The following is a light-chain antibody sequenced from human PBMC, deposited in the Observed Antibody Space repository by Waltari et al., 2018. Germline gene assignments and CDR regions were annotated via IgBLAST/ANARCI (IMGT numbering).Light chain of an antibody. CDR1: SSNIGYIL. J-gene: IGLJ3*02. CDR2: NNN. Sequence: QSVLTQPPSASGTPGQGVSISCSGSSSNIGYILVHWYQQLPGTAPKLLIFNNNQRPAGVPDRFSGSKSGTSASLAISGLQSEDEAEYFCAAWDERLSGWVFGGGTKLTVL. CDR3: AAWDERLSGWV. V-gene: IGLV1-44*01.